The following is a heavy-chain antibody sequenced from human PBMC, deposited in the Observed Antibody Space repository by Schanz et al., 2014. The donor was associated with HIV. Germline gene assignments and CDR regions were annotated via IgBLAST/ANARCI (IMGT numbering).Heavy chain of an antibody. V-gene: IGHV1-69*06. CDR2: IIPVFGTT. Sequence: VQLVQSGAEVKKPGSSVKVSCKASGDTFSGYTVTWVRQAPGQGLEWMGGIIPVFGTTNYAQKFQGRVTITADKSTSTAYMELSSLRSEDTAVYYCARGLVGGGFWGQGTLVTVSS. CDR3: ARGLVGGGF. CDR1: GDTFSGYT. J-gene: IGHJ4*02. D-gene: IGHD1-26*01.